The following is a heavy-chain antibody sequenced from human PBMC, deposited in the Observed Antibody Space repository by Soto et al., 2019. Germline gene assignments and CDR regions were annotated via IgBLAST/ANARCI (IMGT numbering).Heavy chain of an antibody. CDR3: AKESHAWLPEQYYFDY. CDR1: GFTFSSYG. V-gene: IGHV3-30*18. Sequence: QVQLVESGGGVVQPGRSLRLSCAASGFTFSSYGMHWVRQAPGKGLEWVAVVSYDGSNKYYADSVKGRFTISRDNSKNTLYLQMNSLRAEDTAVYYCAKESHAWLPEQYYFDYWGQGTLVTVSS. CDR2: VSYDGSNK. D-gene: IGHD6-19*01. J-gene: IGHJ4*02.